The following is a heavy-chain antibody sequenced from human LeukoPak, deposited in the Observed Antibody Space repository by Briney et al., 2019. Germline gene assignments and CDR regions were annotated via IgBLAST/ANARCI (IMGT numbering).Heavy chain of an antibody. Sequence: GASVKVSCKAPGYTFTGYGISWVRQAPGQGLEWMGWISAYNGNTNYAQKLQGRVTMTTDTSTSTAYMELRSLRSDDTAVYYCARPRRGSYYDPYYFDYWGQGTLVTVSS. D-gene: IGHD1-26*01. V-gene: IGHV1-18*01. CDR1: GYTFTGYG. J-gene: IGHJ4*02. CDR2: ISAYNGNT. CDR3: ARPRRGSYYDPYYFDY.